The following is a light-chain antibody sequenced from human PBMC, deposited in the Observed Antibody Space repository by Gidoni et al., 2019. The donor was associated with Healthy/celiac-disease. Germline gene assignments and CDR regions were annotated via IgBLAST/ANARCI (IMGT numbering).Light chain of an antibody. J-gene: IGLJ2*01. Sequence: QSALTQPRSVSGSPGPSVTISCTGTSRDVGGYNYVSWYQQHPGKAHKLMIYDVSKRPSGVPDRFSGSKSGNTASLTISGLQAEDEADYYCCSYAGSYRGVFGGGTKLTVL. V-gene: IGLV2-11*01. CDR1: SRDVGGYNY. CDR2: DVS. CDR3: CSYAGSYRGV.